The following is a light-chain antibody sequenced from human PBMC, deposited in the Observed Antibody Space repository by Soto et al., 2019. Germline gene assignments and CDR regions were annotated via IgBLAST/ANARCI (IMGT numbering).Light chain of an antibody. Sequence: IQMTQSPSSLSASVGDRVTITCRASQNINYYLNWYQHRPGKAPKLLIYGACDLESGVPSRFSGSGSGTDFTLTISSLHPEDFANYYCQQSYSNPWTFGQGTKVDIK. CDR2: GAC. J-gene: IGKJ1*01. CDR1: QNINYY. V-gene: IGKV1-39*01. CDR3: QQSYSNPWT.